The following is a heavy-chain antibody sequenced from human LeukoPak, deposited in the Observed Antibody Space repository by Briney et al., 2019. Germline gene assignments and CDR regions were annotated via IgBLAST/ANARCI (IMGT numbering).Heavy chain of an antibody. CDR1: GFTFSDHW. CDR2: IKQDGSDI. V-gene: IGHV3-7*01. J-gene: IGHJ4*02. D-gene: IGHD1-26*01. CDR3: TRSGTYVFDL. Sequence: PGGSLRLSCAASGFTFSDHWMAWVRQAPGKGLEWVANIKQDGSDIYYVDSVKGRFTISRDNAKNSLYLQMNSLRAEDTAVYYCTRSGTYVFDLWGQGTPVTVSS.